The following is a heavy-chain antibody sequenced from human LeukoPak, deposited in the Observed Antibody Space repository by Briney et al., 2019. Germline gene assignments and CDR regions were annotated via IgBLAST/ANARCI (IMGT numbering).Heavy chain of an antibody. CDR1: GFTFSSYA. V-gene: IGHV3-23*01. D-gene: IGHD6-19*01. CDR2: ISGSGGST. CDR3: ARIVAGAGTDY. J-gene: IGHJ4*02. Sequence: GGSLRLSCAASGFTFSSYAMSWVRQAPGKGLEWVSSISGSGGSTYHADSVKGRFTISRDNSKNTLYLQMNSLRAEDTAAYSCARIVAGAGTDYWGQGTLVTVSS.